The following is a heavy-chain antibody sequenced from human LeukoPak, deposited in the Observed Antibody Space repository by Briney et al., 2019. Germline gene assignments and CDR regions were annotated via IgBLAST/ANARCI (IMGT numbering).Heavy chain of an antibody. CDR3: TRALATVYYFDY. D-gene: IGHD4-4*01. CDR2: ISYDGSNK. J-gene: IGHJ4*02. Sequence: GGSLRLSCAASGFTFSSYAMPWVRQAPGKGLEWVAVISYDGSNKYYADSVKGRFTISRDNSKNTLYLQMNSLRAEETAVYYCTRALATVYYFDYWGQGTLVTVSS. V-gene: IGHV3-30-3*01. CDR1: GFTFSSYA.